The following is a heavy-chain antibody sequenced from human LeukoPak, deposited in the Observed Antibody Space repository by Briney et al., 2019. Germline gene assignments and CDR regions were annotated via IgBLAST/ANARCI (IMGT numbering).Heavy chain of an antibody. V-gene: IGHV4-39*01. J-gene: IGHJ4*02. Sequence: SETLSLTCTVSGGSISSSSYYWGWIRQPPGKGLEWIGSIYYSGRTYYNPSLKSRVTISVDTSKNQFSLKLSSVTAADTAVYYCARHPAYSGSYLGYFDYWGQGTLVTVSS. D-gene: IGHD1-26*01. CDR1: GGSISSSSYY. CDR3: ARHPAYSGSYLGYFDY. CDR2: IYYSGRT.